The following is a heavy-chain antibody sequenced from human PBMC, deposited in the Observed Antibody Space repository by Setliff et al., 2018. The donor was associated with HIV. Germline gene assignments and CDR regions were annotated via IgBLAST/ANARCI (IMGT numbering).Heavy chain of an antibody. D-gene: IGHD2-21*01. V-gene: IGHV3-20*04. J-gene: IGHJ4*02. CDR1: GFTFDEYG. CDR2: VNWNANNT. Sequence: LRLSCAASGFTFDEYGMSWVRQVPGKGLEWVSGVNWNANNTGYADSVKGRFTISRDNAKRSLFLQMNSLRTEDTAFYYCARGSYGEVDFWGQGTLVTVSS. CDR3: ARGSYGEVDF.